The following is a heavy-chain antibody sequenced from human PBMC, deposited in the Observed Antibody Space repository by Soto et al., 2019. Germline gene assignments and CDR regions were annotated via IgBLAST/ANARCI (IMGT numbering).Heavy chain of an antibody. V-gene: IGHV3-73*01. CDR3: TRQVGECIFSSPFKYGMDV. J-gene: IGHJ6*02. CDR2: IRSKAKSNAT. CDR1: GFTFSGSA. Sequence: GGSLRLSCAASGFTFSGSAMHWVRQAAGKGLEWVGRIRSKAKSNATAYAAAGKGRCTISGDDAKNTGYLQMNSLKTGDTAVYYCTRQVGECIFSSPFKYGMDVWGQGTTVTVSS. D-gene: IGHD2-8*01.